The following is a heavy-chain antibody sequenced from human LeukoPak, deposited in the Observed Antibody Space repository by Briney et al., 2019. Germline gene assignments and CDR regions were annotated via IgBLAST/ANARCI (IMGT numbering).Heavy chain of an antibody. CDR2: IYYSGST. Sequence: SETLSLTCTVSGGSISSCYWSWIRQPPGKGLEWIGYIYYSGSTNYNPSLKSRVTISVDTSKNQFSLKLSSVTAADTAVYYCARDPSGWYSWFDPWGQGTLVTVSS. CDR1: GGSISSCY. J-gene: IGHJ5*02. CDR3: ARDPSGWYSWFDP. D-gene: IGHD6-19*01. V-gene: IGHV4-59*01.